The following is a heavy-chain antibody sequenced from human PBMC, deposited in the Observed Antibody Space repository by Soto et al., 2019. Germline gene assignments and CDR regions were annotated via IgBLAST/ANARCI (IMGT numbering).Heavy chain of an antibody. D-gene: IGHD3-16*01. V-gene: IGHV1-2*02. J-gene: IGHJ5*02. CDR3: ARRRRGGVEEAWFDP. CDR1: GYTFTGYY. CDR2: INPNSGGT. Sequence: QVQLVQSGAEVKKPGASVKVSCKASGYTFTGYYMHWVRQAPGQGLEWMGWINPNSGGTNYAQKFQGRVTMTRDTSISTAYMELSRLRSDDTAVYYCARRRRGGVEEAWFDPWGQGTLVTVSS.